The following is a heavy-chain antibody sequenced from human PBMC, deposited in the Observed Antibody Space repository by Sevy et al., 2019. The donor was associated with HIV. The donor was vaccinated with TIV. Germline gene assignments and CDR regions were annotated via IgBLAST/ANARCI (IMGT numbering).Heavy chain of an antibody. D-gene: IGHD3-9*01. CDR3: AKDFTGYNGLDV. V-gene: IGHV3-30*18. CDR2: ISYHGRDK. J-gene: IGHJ6*02. Sequence: GGSLRLSCRVSGISFTTSGMHWVRQAPGKGLEWVAVISYHGRDKFYAESVKGRSNISRDNSKNMVYLQMDSLRPEDTAVYYCAKDFTGYNGLDVWGQGTMVTVSS. CDR1: GISFTTSG.